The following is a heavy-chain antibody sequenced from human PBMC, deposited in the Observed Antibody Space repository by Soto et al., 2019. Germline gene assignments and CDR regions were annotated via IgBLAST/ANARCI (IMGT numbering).Heavy chain of an antibody. CDR2: ISYDGSNK. Sequence: QVQLVESGGGVVQPGRSLRLSCAASGFTFSSYGMHWVRQAPGKGLEWVAVISYDGSNKYYADSVKGRFTISRDNSKNTLYLQMNSLRAEDTAVYYCAKGTLEPHFDYWGQGTLVTVSS. V-gene: IGHV3-30*18. CDR3: AKGTLEPHFDY. D-gene: IGHD1-1*01. CDR1: GFTFSSYG. J-gene: IGHJ4*02.